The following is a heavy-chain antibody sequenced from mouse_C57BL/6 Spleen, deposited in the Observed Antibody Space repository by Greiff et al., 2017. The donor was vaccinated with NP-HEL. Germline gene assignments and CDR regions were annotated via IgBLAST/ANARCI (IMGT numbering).Heavy chain of an antibody. V-gene: IGHV5-16*01. D-gene: IGHD1-1*01. CDR3: ARDEGITTVVATLYYFDY. CDR1: GFTFSDYY. J-gene: IGHJ2*01. Sequence: EVHLVESEGGLVQPGRSMKLSCTASGFTFSDYYMAWVRQVPEKGLEWVANINYDGSSTYYLDSLKSRFIISRDNAKNILYLQMSSLKSEDTATYYCARDEGITTVVATLYYFDYWGQGTTLTVSS. CDR2: INYDGSST.